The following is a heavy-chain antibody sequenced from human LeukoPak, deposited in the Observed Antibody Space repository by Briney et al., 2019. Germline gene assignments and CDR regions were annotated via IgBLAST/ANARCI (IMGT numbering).Heavy chain of an antibody. V-gene: IGHV3-7*01. CDR2: IKQDGSAK. Sequence: GGSLRLSYVASGFTFGNYWMSWVRQAPGKGLEWVANIKQDGSAKYYVDSVKGRLTISRDNAKKSLYLQLNSLRAEDSAVYFCVRDPGGVTAEPYFDSWGQGTLVTVSS. CDR3: VRDPGGVTAEPYFDS. J-gene: IGHJ4*02. D-gene: IGHD3-16*01. CDR1: GFTFGNYW.